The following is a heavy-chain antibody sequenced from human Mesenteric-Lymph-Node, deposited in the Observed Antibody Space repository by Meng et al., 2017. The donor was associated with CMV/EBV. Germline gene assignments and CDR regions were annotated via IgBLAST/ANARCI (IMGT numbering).Heavy chain of an antibody. J-gene: IGHJ4*02. CDR3: ARRAAAGIVRFDY. CDR1: GATTSSYG. Sequence: KASGATTSSYGINWVRQAPGQGLEWMGMIIPIFGVPNYAQKFQGRLTITADKLTTTAYMELSSLRPDDTAVYYCARRAAAGIVRFDYWGQGTLVTVSS. V-gene: IGHV1-69*04. D-gene: IGHD6-13*01. CDR2: IIPIFGVP.